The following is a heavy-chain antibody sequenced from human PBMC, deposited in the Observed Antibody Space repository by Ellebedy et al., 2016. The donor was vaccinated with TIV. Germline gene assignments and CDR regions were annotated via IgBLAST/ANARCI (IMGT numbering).Heavy chain of an antibody. D-gene: IGHD3-10*01. CDR3: VRGSPGPAD. CDR2: RNSDGNTDGISM. Sequence: PGGSLRLSCTAARFTLSDYRIHWVRQAPGKGRVWVSLRNSDGNTDGISMSYADSVKGRFTVSREHAENTVYLQMNSLRAEDTAVYYCVRGSPGPADWGQGTLVTVSS. CDR1: RFTLSDYR. J-gene: IGHJ4*02. V-gene: IGHV3-74*01.